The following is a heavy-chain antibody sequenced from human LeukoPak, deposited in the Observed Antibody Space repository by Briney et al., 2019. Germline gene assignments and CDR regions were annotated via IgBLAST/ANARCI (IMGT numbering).Heavy chain of an antibody. CDR3: ARGTPYYYDSSGYYFDY. CDR1: GFTFSSYA. CDR2: ISYDGSNK. Sequence: PGRSLRLSCAASGFTFSSYAMHWVRQAPGKGLEWVAVISYDGSNKYYADSVKGRFTISRDNSKNTLYLQMNSLRAEDTAVYYCARGTPYYYDSSGYYFDYWGQGTLVTVSS. J-gene: IGHJ4*02. D-gene: IGHD3-22*01. V-gene: IGHV3-30-3*01.